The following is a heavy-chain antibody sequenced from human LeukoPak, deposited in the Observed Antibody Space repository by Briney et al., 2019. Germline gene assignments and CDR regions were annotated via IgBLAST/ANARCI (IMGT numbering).Heavy chain of an antibody. J-gene: IGHJ4*02. CDR1: GFTFSAHG. CDR3: APDPPTGYYNAPIDY. D-gene: IGHD3-9*01. V-gene: IGHV3-23*01. CDR2: INGRGDDG. Sequence: PGGSLRLSCEVSGFTFSAHGMAWVRQAPGKGLDWVAAINGRGDDGYYAASVKGRFTISRDNSKNTLYLQMNSLRAEDTAVYYCAPDPPTGYYNAPIDYWGQGTLVTVSS.